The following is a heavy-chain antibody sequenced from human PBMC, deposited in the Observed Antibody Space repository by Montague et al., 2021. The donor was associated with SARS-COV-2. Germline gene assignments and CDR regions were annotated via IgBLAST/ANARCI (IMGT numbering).Heavy chain of an antibody. J-gene: IGHJ6*02. Sequence: SLRLSCAASGFTFSSYWMHWVRQAPGKGLVWVSRINSDGSSTSYADSVKGRFTISRDNAKNTLYLQMNSLRAEDTAVYYCASDMTTAYSYYCGMDVWGQGTTVTVSS. CDR3: ASDMTTAYSYYCGMDV. CDR2: INSDGSST. V-gene: IGHV3-74*01. D-gene: IGHD4-11*01. CDR1: GFTFSSYW.